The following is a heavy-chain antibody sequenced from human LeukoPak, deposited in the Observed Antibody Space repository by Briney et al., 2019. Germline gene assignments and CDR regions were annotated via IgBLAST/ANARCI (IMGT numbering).Heavy chain of an antibody. V-gene: IGHV5-51*01. CDR1: GYSFSSYW. CDR3: ARHRKDMGFDC. Sequence: PGGSLRLSCKGSGYSFSSYWIGWVRQMPGKGLEWMGIIYPGDSDTRYSPSFQGQVTISADKSISTAYLQWSSLKASDTAMYYCARHRKDMGFDCWGQGTLVTVSS. J-gene: IGHJ4*02. CDR2: IYPGDSDT. D-gene: IGHD2-15*01.